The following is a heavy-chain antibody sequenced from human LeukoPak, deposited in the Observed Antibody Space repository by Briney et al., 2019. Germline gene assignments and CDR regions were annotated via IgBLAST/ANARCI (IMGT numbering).Heavy chain of an antibody. CDR3: ARSIYYYDSSGYLFDY. D-gene: IGHD3-22*01. CDR2: IYYSGST. V-gene: IGHV4-30-4*08. Sequence: SETLSLTCTVSGGSISSGDYYWSWIRQPPGKGLEWIGYIYYSGSTYYNPSLKSRVTISVDTSKNQFSLKLSSVTAADTAVYYCARSIYYYDSSGYLFDYWGQGTLVTVSS. J-gene: IGHJ4*02. CDR1: GGSISSGDYY.